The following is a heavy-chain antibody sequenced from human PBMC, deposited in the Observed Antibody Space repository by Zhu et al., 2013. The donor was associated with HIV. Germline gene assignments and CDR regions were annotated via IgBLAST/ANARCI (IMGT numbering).Heavy chain of an antibody. V-gene: IGHV4-38-2*02. J-gene: IGHJ4*02. Sequence: QVQLQESGPGLVKPSETLSLTCTVSDYSISSGYYWGWIRQPPGKGLEWIGNIHHSGRTNYNPSLKSRVTISVDTSKNQFSLNLNSVTAADTAVYRCARGADYGGFDFWGQGTLGTVSS. D-gene: IGHD4-17*01. CDR1: DYSISSGYY. CDR3: ARGADYGGFDF. CDR2: IHHSGRT.